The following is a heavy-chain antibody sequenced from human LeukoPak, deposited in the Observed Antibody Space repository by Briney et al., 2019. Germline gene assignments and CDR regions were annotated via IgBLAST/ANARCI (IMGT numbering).Heavy chain of an antibody. CDR3: ARERGYDILTGYYKGYYGMDV. V-gene: IGHV1-8*01. J-gene: IGHJ6*02. Sequence: ASVKVSCKASGYTFTSYDINWVRQATGQGLEWMGWMNPNSGNTGYAQKLQGRVTMTTDTSTSTAYMELRSLRSDDTAVYYCARERGYDILTGYYKGYYGMDVWGQGTTVTVSS. CDR2: MNPNSGNT. D-gene: IGHD3-9*01. CDR1: GYTFTSYD.